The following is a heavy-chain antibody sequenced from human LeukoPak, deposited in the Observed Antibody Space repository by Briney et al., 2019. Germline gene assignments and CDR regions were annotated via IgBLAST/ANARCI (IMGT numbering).Heavy chain of an antibody. D-gene: IGHD5-12*01. CDR3: TRWPLNGPPFDY. CDR2: VRSKANAYAT. Sequence: GGSLKLSCVGSGFTFSDSAIHWGRLAPGKGLEWVGRVRSKANAYATTYPASMKGRFTISREESKNTTYLQMNSLKTEDTAVYLCTRWPLNGPPFDYWGQGTLVTVSS. J-gene: IGHJ4*02. V-gene: IGHV3-73*01. CDR1: GFTFSDSA.